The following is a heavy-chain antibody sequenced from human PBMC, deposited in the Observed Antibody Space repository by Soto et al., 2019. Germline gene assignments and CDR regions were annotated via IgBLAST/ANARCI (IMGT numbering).Heavy chain of an antibody. V-gene: IGHV3-48*02. D-gene: IGHD3-16*01. Sequence: EVQLVESGGGLVQPGGSLKLSCAVSGFTFSSHAMNWVRQAPGKGLEWVAYIHGTRSIIYYADSVKGRFTISRDNARNSLYLQMDSLRDEDTALYYCARDARNADYDYWGQGTLVTVSS. CDR3: ARDARNADYDY. CDR1: GFTFSSHA. CDR2: IHGTRSII. J-gene: IGHJ4*02.